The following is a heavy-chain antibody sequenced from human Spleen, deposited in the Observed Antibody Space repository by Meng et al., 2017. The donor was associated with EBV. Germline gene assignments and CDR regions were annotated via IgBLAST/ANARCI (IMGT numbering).Heavy chain of an antibody. CDR2: VYDSGNT. CDR1: VGPITHSDYY. Sequence: HLHVHDSHPGRVQPWEPLLPPSKCYVGPITHSDYYWGSFLQPPGKRLQWIGNVYDSGNTNYNPSLKSRVTLPTDTSKNQFSLKLSSLTAADTAVYYCARDRRTMGSDYWGHGILVTVSS. J-gene: IGHJ4*01. CDR3: ARDRRTMGSDY. V-gene: IGHV4-39*07. D-gene: IGHD4/OR15-4a*01.